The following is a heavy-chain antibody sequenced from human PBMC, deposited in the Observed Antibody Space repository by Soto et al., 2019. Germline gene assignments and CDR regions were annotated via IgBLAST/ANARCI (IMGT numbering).Heavy chain of an antibody. CDR1: GFTFDDYA. Sequence: GGSLRLSCAASGFTFDDYAMHWVRQAPGKGLEWVSGISWNSGNIGYADSVKGRFTISRDNAKNSLYLQMNSLRAEDTALYYCAKGRSYYYYYGVDVWGQGTTVTVSS. J-gene: IGHJ6*02. CDR3: AKGRSYYYYYGVDV. V-gene: IGHV3-9*01. CDR2: ISWNSGNI.